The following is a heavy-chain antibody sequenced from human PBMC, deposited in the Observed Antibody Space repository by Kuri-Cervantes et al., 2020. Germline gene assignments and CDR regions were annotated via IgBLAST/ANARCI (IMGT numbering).Heavy chain of an antibody. Sequence: GGSLRLSCAASGFTFSNAWMSWVRQAPGKGLEWVSGITGSGYNTYYTDSGMGRFTISRDNFKNTLYLQMNSLTADDTAVYYCAVDSGGYAEHYWGQGTLVTVSS. CDR1: GFTFSNAW. CDR3: AVDSGGYAEHY. CDR2: ITGSGYNT. V-gene: IGHV3-23*01. J-gene: IGHJ4*02. D-gene: IGHD5-12*01.